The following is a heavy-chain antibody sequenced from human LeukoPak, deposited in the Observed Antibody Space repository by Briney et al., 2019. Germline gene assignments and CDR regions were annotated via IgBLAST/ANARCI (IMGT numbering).Heavy chain of an antibody. CDR3: ARRCYDISGYPEVIHP. CDR2: IYYSGST. J-gene: IGHJ5*02. Sequence: SETLSLTCTVSGGSISSSSYYWGWIRQPPGKGLEWIGSIYYSGSTYYNPSLKSRVTISVDTSKNQFSLKPSSVTAADTAVYYCARRCYDISGYPEVIHPWGQGTLVTVSS. D-gene: IGHD3-22*01. CDR1: GGSISSSSYY. V-gene: IGHV4-39*01.